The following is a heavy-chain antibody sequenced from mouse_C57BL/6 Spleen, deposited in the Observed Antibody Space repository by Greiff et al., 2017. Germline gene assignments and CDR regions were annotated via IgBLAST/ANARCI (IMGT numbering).Heavy chain of an antibody. CDR3: ARCGDYYGSSYDYFDY. CDR2: INPSNGGT. D-gene: IGHD1-1*01. CDR1: GYTFTSYW. V-gene: IGHV1-53*01. Sequence: QVQLQQPGTELVKPGASVKLSCKASGYTFTSYWMHWVKQRPGQGLEWIGNINPSNGGTNYNEKFKSKATLTVDKSSSTAYMQLSSLTSEDSAVYYCARCGDYYGSSYDYFDYWGQGTTLTVSS. J-gene: IGHJ2*01.